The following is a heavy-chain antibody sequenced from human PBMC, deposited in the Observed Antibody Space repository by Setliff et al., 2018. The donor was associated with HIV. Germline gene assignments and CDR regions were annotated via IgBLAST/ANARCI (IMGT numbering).Heavy chain of an antibody. CDR2: ISSSSSYI. CDR3: ARGNTMVTDFDY. Sequence: GSLRLSCAASGFTFSSYSMNWVRQAPGKGLEWVSSISSSSSYIYYADSVKGRFTISRDNAKNSLYLQMNSLRAEDTAVYYCARGNTMVTDFDYWGQGTLVTVSS. CDR1: GFTFSSYS. D-gene: IGHD3-10*01. V-gene: IGHV3-21*01. J-gene: IGHJ4*02.